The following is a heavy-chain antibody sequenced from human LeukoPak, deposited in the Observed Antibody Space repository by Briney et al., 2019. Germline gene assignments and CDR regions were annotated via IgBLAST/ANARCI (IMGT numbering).Heavy chain of an antibody. V-gene: IGHV3-11*01. D-gene: IGHD2-15*01. Sequence: GGSLRLSCAASGFTFSDYYMSWIRQAPGKGLEWVSYISSSGSTIYYADSVKGRFTISRDNAKNSLYLQMNSLRAGDMAVYYCARDEPLRYCSGGSCYSSAFDIWGQGTMVTVSS. CDR3: ARDEPLRYCSGGSCYSSAFDI. CDR2: ISSSGSTI. J-gene: IGHJ3*02. CDR1: GFTFSDYY.